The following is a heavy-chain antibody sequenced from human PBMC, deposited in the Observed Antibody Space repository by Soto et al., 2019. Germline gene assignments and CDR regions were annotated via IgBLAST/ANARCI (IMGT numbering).Heavy chain of an antibody. CDR2: ISAYNGNT. CDR3: ASAGAVAGTTTWFDP. J-gene: IGHJ5*02. CDR1: GYSCTSYG. Sequence: APLKVSCKASGYSCTSYGISWVRQAPGQGLEWMGWISAYNGNTNYAQKLQGRVTMTTDTSTSTAYMELRSLRSDDTAVYYCASAGAVAGTTTWFDPSGQRTLVTVPS. V-gene: IGHV1-18*01. D-gene: IGHD6-19*01.